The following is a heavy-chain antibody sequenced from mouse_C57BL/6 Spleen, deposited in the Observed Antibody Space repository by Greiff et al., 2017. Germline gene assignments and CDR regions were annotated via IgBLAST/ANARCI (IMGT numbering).Heavy chain of an antibody. Sequence: EVQVVESGGGLVQPGGSMKLSCAASGFTFSDAWMDWVRQSPEKGLEWVAEIRNKANNHATYYAESVKGRFTISRDDSKSSVYLQMNSLRAEDTGIYYCTSLLWLRQGYWGQGTTLTVSS. D-gene: IGHD2-2*01. V-gene: IGHV6-6*01. J-gene: IGHJ2*01. CDR2: IRNKANNHAT. CDR1: GFTFSDAW. CDR3: TSLLWLRQGY.